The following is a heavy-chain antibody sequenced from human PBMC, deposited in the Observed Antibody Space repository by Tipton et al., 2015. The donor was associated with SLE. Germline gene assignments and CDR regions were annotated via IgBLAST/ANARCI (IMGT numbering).Heavy chain of an antibody. CDR2: INHSGTT. J-gene: IGHJ4*02. D-gene: IGHD6-6*01. Sequence: TLSLTCAIYGGSFSGYYWSWIRQPPGKGLEWIGEINHSGTTNYNPSLKSRVTISVDTSKNQFSLKLSSVTAADTAVYYCARGIVAAFYYWGQGTLVTVSP. CDR1: GGSFSGYY. CDR3: ARGIVAAFYY. V-gene: IGHV4-34*01.